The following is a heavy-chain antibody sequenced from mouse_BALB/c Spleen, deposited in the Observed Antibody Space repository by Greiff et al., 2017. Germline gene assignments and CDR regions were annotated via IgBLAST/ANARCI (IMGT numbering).Heavy chain of an antibody. Sequence: VQLQQSGPELMKPGASVKISCKASGYSFPSYYMHWVKQSHGKSLEWIGYIDPFNGGTSYNQKFKGKATLTVDKSSSTAYMHLSSLTSEDSAVYYCARCDGYSLAMDYWGQGTSVTVPS. CDR1: GYSFPSYY. V-gene: IGHV1S135*01. CDR2: IDPFNGGT. J-gene: IGHJ4*01. CDR3: ARCDGYSLAMDY. D-gene: IGHD2-3*01.